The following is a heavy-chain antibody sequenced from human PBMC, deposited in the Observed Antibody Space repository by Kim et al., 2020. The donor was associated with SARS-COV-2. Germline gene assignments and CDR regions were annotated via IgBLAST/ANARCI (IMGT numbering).Heavy chain of an antibody. CDR1: GGSISSSSYY. Sequence: SETLSLTCTVSGGSISSSSYYWGWIRQPPGKGLEWIGSIYYSGSTYYNPSLKSRVTISVDTSKNQFSLKLSSVTAADTAVYYCARHDRSWVSEGATYGPLDYWGQGTLVTVSS. CDR2: IYYSGST. D-gene: IGHD1-26*01. V-gene: IGHV4-39*01. J-gene: IGHJ4*02. CDR3: ARHDRSWVSEGATYGPLDY.